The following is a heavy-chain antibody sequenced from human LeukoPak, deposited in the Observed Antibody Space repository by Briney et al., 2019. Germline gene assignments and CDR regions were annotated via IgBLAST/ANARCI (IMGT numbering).Heavy chain of an antibody. CDR3: ARDQFRNTPDY. J-gene: IGHJ4*02. Sequence: GRSLRLSCAASGFTFSSYGMHWVRQAPGKGLEWVAVISYDGSNKYYADSVKGRFTISRDNSKNTLYLQMNSLRAEDTAVYYCARDQFRNTPDYWGQGTLVTVSS. D-gene: IGHD2-2*02. CDR1: GFTFSSYG. CDR2: ISYDGSNK. V-gene: IGHV3-30*03.